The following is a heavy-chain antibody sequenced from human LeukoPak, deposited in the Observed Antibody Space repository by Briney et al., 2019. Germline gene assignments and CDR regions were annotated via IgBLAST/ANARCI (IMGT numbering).Heavy chain of an antibody. CDR2: ISSSSSTI. D-gene: IGHD1-26*01. CDR3: ARARPYSGSDPQWFDP. Sequence: GGSLRLSCAASGFTFSSYSMNWVRQAPGKGLEWVSYISSSSSTIYYADSVKGRFTISRDNAKNSLYLQMNSLRAEDTAVYYCARARPYSGSDPQWFDPWGQGTLVTVSS. J-gene: IGHJ5*02. CDR1: GFTFSSYS. V-gene: IGHV3-48*01.